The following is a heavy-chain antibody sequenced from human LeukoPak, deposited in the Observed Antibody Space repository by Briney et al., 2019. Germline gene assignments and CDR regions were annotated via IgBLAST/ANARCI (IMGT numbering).Heavy chain of an antibody. V-gene: IGHV1-8*03. Sequence: GASVKVSCKASGYTFTSCDINWVRQATGQGLEWMGWMNPNSGNTGYAQKFQGRVTITRNTSISTAYMELSSLRSEDTAVYYCARFMHGDYENWFDPWGQGTLVTVSS. CDR2: MNPNSGNT. CDR3: ARFMHGDYENWFDP. CDR1: GYTFTSCD. J-gene: IGHJ5*02. D-gene: IGHD4-17*01.